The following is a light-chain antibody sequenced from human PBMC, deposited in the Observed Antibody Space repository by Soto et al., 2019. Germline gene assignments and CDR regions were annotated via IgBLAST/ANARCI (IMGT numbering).Light chain of an antibody. CDR3: SSYTTRSTHV. CDR1: SGDVGDFSF. Sequence: QSALTQPASVSGSPGQSVTISCTGTSGDVGDFSFVSWYQHYPGKAPKLIIYEVSNRPSGVSPRFSGSKSVNAASLTISGLQPEDEADYYCSSYTTRSTHVFGTGTKVTVL. CDR2: EVS. V-gene: IGLV2-14*01. J-gene: IGLJ1*01.